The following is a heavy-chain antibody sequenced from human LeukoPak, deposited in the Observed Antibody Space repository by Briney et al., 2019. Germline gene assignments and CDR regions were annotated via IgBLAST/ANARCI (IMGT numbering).Heavy chain of an antibody. J-gene: IGHJ5*02. CDR3: ARYGSGSRIKYNWFDP. CDR1: GYSFLSYW. Sequence: GESLKISCKGSGYSFLSYWIGWVRQMPGKGLEWMGIIYPGDSDTRYSPSFQGQVTISADKSISTAYLQWSSLKASDTAMYYCARYGSGSRIKYNWFDPWGQGTLVTVSS. V-gene: IGHV5-51*01. CDR2: IYPGDSDT. D-gene: IGHD3-10*01.